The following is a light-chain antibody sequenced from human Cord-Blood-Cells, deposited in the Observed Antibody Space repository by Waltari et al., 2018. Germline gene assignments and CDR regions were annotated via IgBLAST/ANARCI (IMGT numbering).Light chain of an antibody. Sequence: EIVLTQSPGTLSFSPGERATFSCRASQSVSSSYLAWYQQKPGQAPRLLIYGASSRATGIPDRFSGSGSGTDFTLTISRLEPEDFAVYYCQQYGSSWTFGQGTKVEIK. CDR3: QQYGSSWT. V-gene: IGKV3-20*01. CDR1: QSVSSSY. CDR2: GAS. J-gene: IGKJ1*01.